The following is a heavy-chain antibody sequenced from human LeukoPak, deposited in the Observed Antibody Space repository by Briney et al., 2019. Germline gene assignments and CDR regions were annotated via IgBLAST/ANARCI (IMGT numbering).Heavy chain of an antibody. CDR2: ISNDGSKK. CDR1: GFTFSSYG. J-gene: IGHJ4*02. CDR3: AKDRYSYAFEYSDS. Sequence: GGSLRLSCAASGFTFSSYGMHWVRQAPGKGLNWVAVISNDGSKKYYADSVKGRFTISRDNSKNTLSLQVSSLRTEDTAVYYCAKDRYSYAFEYSDSWGQGTLVTVSS. D-gene: IGHD5-18*01. V-gene: IGHV3-30*18.